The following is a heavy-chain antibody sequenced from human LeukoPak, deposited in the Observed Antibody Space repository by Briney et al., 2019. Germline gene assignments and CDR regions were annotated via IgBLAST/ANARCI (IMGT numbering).Heavy chain of an antibody. Sequence: GGSLRLSCAASEFTFSSYSMNWVRQAPGKGLEWVSYITNSGNSKSYADSVKGRFTISRDNTKNSLYLQMNGLRAEDTAVYYCARDPGGPRGYSFWGQGTLVTVSS. V-gene: IGHV3-48*01. D-gene: IGHD5-12*01. J-gene: IGHJ4*02. CDR3: ARDPGGPRGYSF. CDR1: EFTFSSYS. CDR2: ITNSGNSK.